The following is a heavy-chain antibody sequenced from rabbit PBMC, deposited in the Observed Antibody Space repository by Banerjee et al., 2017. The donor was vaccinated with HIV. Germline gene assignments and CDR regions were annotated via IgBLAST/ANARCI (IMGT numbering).Heavy chain of an antibody. CDR3: ARAGSGVVYGLDL. J-gene: IGHJ3*01. CDR2: IYTGSGNT. CDR1: GFDFSTNA. V-gene: IGHV1S40*01. Sequence: QSLEESGGDLVKPGASLTLTCKASGFDFSTNAMCWVRQAPGKGLEWIGCIYTGSGNTYYASWAKGRFTTSKTSSTTVTLQMTSLTAADTTTYFCARAGSGVVYGLDLWGQGTLVTVS. D-gene: IGHD1-1*01.